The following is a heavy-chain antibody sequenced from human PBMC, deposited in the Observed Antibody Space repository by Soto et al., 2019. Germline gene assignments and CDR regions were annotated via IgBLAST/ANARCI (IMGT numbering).Heavy chain of an antibody. D-gene: IGHD3-10*01. J-gene: IGHJ6*02. CDR3: TGITWFRGMDV. CDR1: GDSVSSNSAG. Sequence: PSQTLSLTCAISGDSVSSNSAGWNWIRQSPSRGLEWLGRTYYKSKWNNDYALPVKSRITINPDTSKNQFSLHLYSVTPEDTAVYYCTGITWFRGMDVWGQGTPVTVSS. CDR2: TYYKSKWNN. V-gene: IGHV6-1*01.